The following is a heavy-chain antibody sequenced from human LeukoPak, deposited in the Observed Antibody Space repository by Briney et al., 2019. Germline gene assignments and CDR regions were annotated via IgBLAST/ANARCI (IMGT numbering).Heavy chain of an antibody. CDR1: GFTFSSYW. CDR3: ARERPPTGLGWFDP. Sequence: GGSLRLSCAASGFTFSSYWMHWVRQAPGKGLVWVSRINSDGSSTSHADSVKGRFTISRDNAKNTLYLQMNSLRAEDTAVYYCARERPPTGLGWFDPWGQGTLVTVSS. V-gene: IGHV3-74*01. J-gene: IGHJ5*02. CDR2: INSDGSST. D-gene: IGHD1-1*01.